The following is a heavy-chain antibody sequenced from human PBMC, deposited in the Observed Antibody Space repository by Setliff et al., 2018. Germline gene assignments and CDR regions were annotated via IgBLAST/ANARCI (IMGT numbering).Heavy chain of an antibody. CDR1: GGSFSGYY. V-gene: IGHV4-34*01. CDR3: ARGGVQRWLQSHYFDY. J-gene: IGHJ4*02. CDR2: INHSGST. D-gene: IGHD5-12*01. Sequence: SETLSLTCAVYGGSFSGYYWSWIRQPPGKGLEWIGEINHSGSTNYNPSLKSRVTISVDTSKNQFSLKLSSVTAADTAVYYCARGGVQRWLQSHYFDYWGQVTLVTVSS.